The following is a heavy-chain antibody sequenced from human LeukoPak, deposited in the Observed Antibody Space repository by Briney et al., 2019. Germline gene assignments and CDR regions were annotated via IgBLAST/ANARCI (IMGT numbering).Heavy chain of an antibody. CDR1: GGSISSYY. J-gene: IGHJ5*02. CDR3: ARVVPLRLLWFGELLSGFDP. CDR2: IYYSGST. V-gene: IGHV4-59*01. Sequence: SETLSLTCTVSGGSISSYYWSWIRQPPGKGLEWIGYIYYSGSTNYNPSLKSRVTISVDTSKNQFSLKLSSVTAADTAVYYCARVVPLRLLWFGELLSGFDPWGQGTQVTVSS. D-gene: IGHD3-10*01.